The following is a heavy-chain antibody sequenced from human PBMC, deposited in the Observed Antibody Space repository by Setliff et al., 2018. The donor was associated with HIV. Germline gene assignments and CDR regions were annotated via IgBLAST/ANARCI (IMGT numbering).Heavy chain of an antibody. CDR2: INPNSGGT. CDR1: GYTFIGYY. V-gene: IGHV1-2*02. Sequence: ASVKVSCKASGYTFIGYYMHWVRQAPGQGLEWVGWINPNSGGTNYAQKFEGRVTMTRDSSISTAYMELNELTSDDTAVYYCARDQGQWRTTWVFGHWGQGTLVTVSS. J-gene: IGHJ4*02. CDR3: ARDQGQWRTTWVFGH. D-gene: IGHD6-19*01.